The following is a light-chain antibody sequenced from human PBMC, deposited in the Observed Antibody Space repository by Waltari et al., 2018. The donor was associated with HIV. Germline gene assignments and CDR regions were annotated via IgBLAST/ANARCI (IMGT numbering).Light chain of an antibody. Sequence: QVTQSPSSVSASIGDRVSISCRTSQGFSSWVAWYQQKPGKAPKLLISVASNLQSGVPSRFVGSGSGTDFTLIISSVQPEDVATYFCQQANSYPYSFGQGTKVEIK. J-gene: IGKJ2*03. V-gene: IGKV1-12*01. CDR1: QGFSSW. CDR2: VAS. CDR3: QQANSYPYS.